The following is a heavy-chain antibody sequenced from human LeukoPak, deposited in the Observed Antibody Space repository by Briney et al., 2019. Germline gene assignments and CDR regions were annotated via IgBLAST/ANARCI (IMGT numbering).Heavy chain of an antibody. CDR2: ISYDGSNK. CDR3: ARGSNSDYYDSSGPGGAFDI. J-gene: IGHJ3*02. V-gene: IGHV3-30-3*01. Sequence: GGSLRLSCAASGFTFSSYAMHWVRQAPGKGLEWVAVISYDGSNKYYAGSVKGRFTISRDNSKNTLYLQMNSLRAEDTAVYYCARGSNSDYYDSSGPGGAFDIWGQGTMVTVSS. D-gene: IGHD3-22*01. CDR1: GFTFSSYA.